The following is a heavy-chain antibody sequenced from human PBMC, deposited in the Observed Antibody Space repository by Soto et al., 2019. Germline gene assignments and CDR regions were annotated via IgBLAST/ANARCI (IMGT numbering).Heavy chain of an antibody. CDR1: GGTFSSYA. Sequence: SVKVSCKASGGTFSSYAISWVRQAPGQGLEWMGGIIPIFGTANYAQKFQGRVTITADESTSTAYMELSSLRSEDTAVYYCAREREYGAVAGKLDYWGQGTLVTVSS. J-gene: IGHJ4*02. CDR2: IIPIFGTA. V-gene: IGHV1-69*13. CDR3: AREREYGAVAGKLDY. D-gene: IGHD6-19*01.